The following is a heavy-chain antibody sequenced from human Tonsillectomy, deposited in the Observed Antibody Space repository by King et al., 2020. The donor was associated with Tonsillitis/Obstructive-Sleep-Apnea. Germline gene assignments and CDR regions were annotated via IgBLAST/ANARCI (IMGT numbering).Heavy chain of an antibody. J-gene: IGHJ6*02. Sequence: VQLVQSGGGLVQTGGSLRLSCAASGFTFSDHYMDWVRQAPGKGLEWVGRSRNKAKDYTTKYAASVEGRFNISRDDSKNSLFLQMTSLKIEDAAVYYCARGAEGTYPLVSTNYFYGMDVWGQGTTVTVSS. CDR3: ARGAEGTYPLVSTNYFYGMDV. V-gene: IGHV3-72*01. CDR1: GFTFSDHY. CDR2: SRNKAKDYTT. D-gene: IGHD2-15*01.